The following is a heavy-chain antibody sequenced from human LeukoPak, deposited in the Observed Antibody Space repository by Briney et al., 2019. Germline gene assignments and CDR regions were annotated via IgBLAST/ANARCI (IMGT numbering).Heavy chain of an antibody. Sequence: PSETLSLTCTVSGYSISSGYYWGWVRQPPGKGLEWIGSIYHSGSTYYNPSLKSRVTISVDTSKNQFSLKLSSVTAADTAVYYCARDVGATLFDYWGQGTLVTVSS. V-gene: IGHV4-38-2*02. J-gene: IGHJ4*02. CDR1: GYSISSGYY. CDR3: ARDVGATLFDY. D-gene: IGHD1-26*01. CDR2: IYHSGST.